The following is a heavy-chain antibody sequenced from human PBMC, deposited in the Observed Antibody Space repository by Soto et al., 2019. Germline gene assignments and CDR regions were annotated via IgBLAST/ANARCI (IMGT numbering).Heavy chain of an antibody. D-gene: IGHD3-10*01. CDR3: AKGRFGELRELNWLDP. Sequence: GGSLRLSCAASGFTFSNYAMSWVRQAPGKGLECVSSISANGITTYYADSVKGRFTISRDNSKNTVYVQMNTLRPEDTDMYYCAKGRFGELRELNWLDPWGKGTLVTVSS. CDR2: ISANGITT. J-gene: IGHJ5*02. V-gene: IGHV3-23*01. CDR1: GFTFSNYA.